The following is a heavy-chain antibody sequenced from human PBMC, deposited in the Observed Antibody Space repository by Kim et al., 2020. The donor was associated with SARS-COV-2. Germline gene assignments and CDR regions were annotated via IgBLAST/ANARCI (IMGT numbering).Heavy chain of an antibody. V-gene: IGHV5-51*01. CDR2: IYPDDSDI. J-gene: IGHJ4*02. CDR1: GYSFTNNW. CDR3: VSQAKQAYFDY. Sequence: GESLKISCKASGYSFTNNWIGWVRHMPEKGLEWMGIIYPDDSDIGYSPSFQGQVTISVDKSISTAYLQWSSLKASDTATYYCVSQAKQAYFDYWGQGTLV.